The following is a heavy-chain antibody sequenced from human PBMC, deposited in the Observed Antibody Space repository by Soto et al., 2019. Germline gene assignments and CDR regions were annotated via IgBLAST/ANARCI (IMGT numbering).Heavy chain of an antibody. CDR1: GGTFSSYA. Sequence: QVQLVQSGAEVKKPGSSVKVSCKASGGTFSSYAISWVRQAPGQGLEWMGGVIPIFGTANYAQKFQGRVTITAEESTSTAYMELSSLRSEDTAVYYCARWDSGLENQYYYYGMDVWGQGTTVTVSS. CDR2: VIPIFGTA. D-gene: IGHD6-19*01. V-gene: IGHV1-69*01. J-gene: IGHJ6*02. CDR3: ARWDSGLENQYYYYGMDV.